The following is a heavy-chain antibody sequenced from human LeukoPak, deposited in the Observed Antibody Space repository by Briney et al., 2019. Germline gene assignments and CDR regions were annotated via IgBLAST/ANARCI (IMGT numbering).Heavy chain of an antibody. V-gene: IGHV4-39*07. CDR2: INHSGST. CDR1: GGSISSSSYY. Sequence: SETLSLTCTVSGGSISSSSYYWGWIRQPPGKGLEWIGEINHSGSTNYNPSLKSRVTISVDTSKNQFSLKLSSVTAADTAVYYCARVGVVVAATHADYWGQGTLVTVSS. D-gene: IGHD2-15*01. CDR3: ARVGVVVAATHADY. J-gene: IGHJ4*02.